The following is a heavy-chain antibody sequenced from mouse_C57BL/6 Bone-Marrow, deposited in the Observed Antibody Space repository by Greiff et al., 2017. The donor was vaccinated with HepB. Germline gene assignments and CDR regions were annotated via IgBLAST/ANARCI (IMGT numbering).Heavy chain of an antibody. CDR2: IWGGGST. J-gene: IGHJ2*01. Sequence: VQLQQSGPGLVEPSQSLSITCTASGFSLTSYGVAWVRQPPGKGLEWLGVIWGGGSTNYNSALMSRLSISKDNAKSQVFLKMNSLQTDDTAMYYCAKRGTGVYYFDYWGQGTTLTVSS. CDR1: GFSLTSYG. V-gene: IGHV2-9*01. CDR3: AKRGTGVYYFDY. D-gene: IGHD3-3*01.